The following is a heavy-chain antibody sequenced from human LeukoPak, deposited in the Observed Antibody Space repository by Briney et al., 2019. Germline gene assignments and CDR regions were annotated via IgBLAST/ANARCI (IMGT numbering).Heavy chain of an antibody. CDR1: GYTFTSYY. J-gene: IGHJ3*02. V-gene: IGHV1-2*02. CDR2: INPNSGGT. CDR3: ARSLRSYYYDSSGQPTPDAFDI. Sequence: ASVKVSCKASGYTFTSYYMHWVRQAPGQGLEWMGWINPNSGGTNYAQKFQGRVTMTRDTSISTAYMELSRLRSDDTAVYYCARSLRSYYYDSSGQPTPDAFDIWGQGTMVTVSS. D-gene: IGHD3-22*01.